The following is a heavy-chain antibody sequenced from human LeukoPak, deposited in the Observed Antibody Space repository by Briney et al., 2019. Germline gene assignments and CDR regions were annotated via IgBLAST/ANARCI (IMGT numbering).Heavy chain of an antibody. CDR3: ARGQDDRSGTFDY. CDR2: MSPSGTT. D-gene: IGHD3-22*01. Sequence: SGTLSLTCTVSGDSVSSGSYYLSWIRQPPGKGLDWIAYMSPSGTTNYNPSLKSRVTTSVDTSKTQFSLRLSSVTAADTAVYYCARGQDDRSGTFDYWGQGTLVTVSS. V-gene: IGHV4-61*01. CDR1: GDSVSSGSYY. J-gene: IGHJ4*02.